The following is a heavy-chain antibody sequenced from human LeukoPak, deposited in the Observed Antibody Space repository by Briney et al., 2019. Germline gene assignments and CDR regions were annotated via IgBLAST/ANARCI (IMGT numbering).Heavy chain of an antibody. D-gene: IGHD6-19*01. V-gene: IGHV4-4*02. Sequence: SGTLSLTCAVSGDSITSTNWWTWVRQPPGKGLEWIGEIYHSGCTNYNPSLKSRVTISLDRSRNQFSLRLNSVTAADTAVYYSARGGNSAWYFDYWGQGTLVTVSS. CDR2: IYHSGCT. CDR1: GDSITSTNW. CDR3: ARGGNSAWYFDY. J-gene: IGHJ4*02.